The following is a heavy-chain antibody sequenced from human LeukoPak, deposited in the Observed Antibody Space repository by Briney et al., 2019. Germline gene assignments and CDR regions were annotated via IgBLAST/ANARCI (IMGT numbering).Heavy chain of an antibody. Sequence: GASVKVSCKASGYTFTGYYMHWVRQAPGQGLEWMGWINPNSGGTNYAQKFQGRVTMTRDTSISTAYMELSRLRSDDTAVYYCARVGRATTVTQGHYFDYWGQGTLVTVSS. V-gene: IGHV1-2*02. CDR1: GYTFTGYY. CDR2: INPNSGGT. CDR3: ARVGRATTVTQGHYFDY. D-gene: IGHD4-17*01. J-gene: IGHJ4*02.